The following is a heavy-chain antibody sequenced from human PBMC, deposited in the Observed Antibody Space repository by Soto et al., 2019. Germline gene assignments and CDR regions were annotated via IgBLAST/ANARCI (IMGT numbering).Heavy chain of an antibody. V-gene: IGHV3-30*18. J-gene: IGHJ6*02. CDR2: ISYDGSNT. CDR3: AKGAGDRLSLGMDV. D-gene: IGHD1-26*01. CDR1: GFSISDYG. Sequence: QVQLVESGGGVVQPGWSLRLSCAASGFSISDYGMEWVRQAPGKGLEWVARISYDGSNTYYADSVKGRFTISRDNSKDTLFLQMTGLRREDTAVYYCAKGAGDRLSLGMDVWGQGTTVTVSS.